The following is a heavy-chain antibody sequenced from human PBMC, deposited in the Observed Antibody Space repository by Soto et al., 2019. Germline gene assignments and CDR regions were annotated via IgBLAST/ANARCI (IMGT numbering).Heavy chain of an antibody. CDR3: ARDPDYSSSSEGVALDI. J-gene: IGHJ3*02. V-gene: IGHV1-2*02. CDR1: GYTFTGYY. D-gene: IGHD6-6*01. Sequence: ASVKVSCKASGYTFTGYYMHWVRQAPGQGLEWMGWINPNSGGTNYAQKFQGRVTMTRDTSISTAYMELSRLRSDDTAVYYCARDPDYSSSSEGVALDIRGQRTMVTVS. CDR2: INPNSGGT.